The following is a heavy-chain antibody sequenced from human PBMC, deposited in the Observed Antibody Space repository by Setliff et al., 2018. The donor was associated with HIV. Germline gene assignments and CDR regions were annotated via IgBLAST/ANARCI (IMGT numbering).Heavy chain of an antibody. V-gene: IGHV3-23*01. J-gene: IGHJ4*02. Sequence: LRLSCAASGFTFSSYAMNWVRQAPGKGLEWVSVIGGSGGSTYYADSVKGRFTISRDNSKNTLYLQMNSLKTEDTAVYYCTTDLPYGYHNDYWGPGTLVTVSS. CDR2: IGGSGGST. CDR1: GFTFSSYA. CDR3: TTDLPYGYHNDY. D-gene: IGHD2-2*01.